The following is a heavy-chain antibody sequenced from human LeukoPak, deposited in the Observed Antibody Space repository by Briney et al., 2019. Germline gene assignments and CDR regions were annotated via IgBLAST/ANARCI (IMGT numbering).Heavy chain of an antibody. J-gene: IGHJ3*02. D-gene: IGHD2-2*01. CDR2: MSSSGSSI. CDR3: ATIGAMGAFDI. Sequence: GGSLRLSCEASGFSFCRYGRNWVRQAPGKGLEWVSYMSSSGSSIHYADSVKGRFTISRDNAKNSLHLQVNNLRVEDTAIYYCATIGAMGAFDIWGQWTMVTVSS. V-gene: IGHV3-48*03. CDR1: GFSFCRYG.